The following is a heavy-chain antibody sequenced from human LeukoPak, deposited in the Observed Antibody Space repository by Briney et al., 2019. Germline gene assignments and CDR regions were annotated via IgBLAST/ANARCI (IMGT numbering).Heavy chain of an antibody. Sequence: ASVKVSCKASGYIFSSYYMYWVRQAPGQGLEWMGIINPSGGSIRYAQKFQGRVTMTRDTSTSTVYMELSSLRSDDTAVYYCARLRYSGYDSHYFDYWGQGTLVTVSS. J-gene: IGHJ4*02. CDR2: INPSGGSI. CDR1: GYIFSSYY. CDR3: ARLRYSGYDSHYFDY. V-gene: IGHV1-46*01. D-gene: IGHD5-12*01.